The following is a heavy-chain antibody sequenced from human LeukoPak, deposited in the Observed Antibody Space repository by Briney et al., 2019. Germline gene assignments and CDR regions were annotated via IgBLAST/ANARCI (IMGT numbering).Heavy chain of an antibody. Sequence: GESLKISCKGSGYSFTSYWIGWVRQMPGKGLEWMGIIYPDDSDTRYNPSFQGQVTISADKSISTAYLQWSSLKASDTAMYYCARHRYYGGSADDAFDIWGQGTMVTVSS. CDR1: GYSFTSYW. CDR3: ARHRYYGGSADDAFDI. D-gene: IGHD4-23*01. V-gene: IGHV5-51*01. CDR2: IYPDDSDT. J-gene: IGHJ3*02.